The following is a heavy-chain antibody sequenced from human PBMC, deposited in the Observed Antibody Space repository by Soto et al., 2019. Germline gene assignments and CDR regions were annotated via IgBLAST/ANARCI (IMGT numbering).Heavy chain of an antibody. D-gene: IGHD2-2*01. Sequence: GASVKVSCKASGYTFTSYGISWVRQAPGQGLEWMGWISAYNGNTNYAQKLQGRVTMTTDTSTSTAYTELRSLRSDDTAGYYCARGFDIVVVPAATNYYYYGMDVWGQGTTVTVSS. V-gene: IGHV1-18*01. CDR2: ISAYNGNT. CDR3: ARGFDIVVVPAATNYYYYGMDV. CDR1: GYTFTSYG. J-gene: IGHJ6*02.